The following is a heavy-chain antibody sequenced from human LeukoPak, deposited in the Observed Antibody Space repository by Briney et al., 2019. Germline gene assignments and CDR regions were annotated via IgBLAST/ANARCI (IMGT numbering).Heavy chain of an antibody. Sequence: PSETLSFTCTVSGGSISSYYWSWIRQPPGKGLEWIAYIYYSGSTNYNPSLKSRVTISVDTSKNQFSLKLSSVTAADTAVYYCARHPYGDYALDYWGQGTLVTVSS. J-gene: IGHJ4*02. CDR1: GGSISSYY. CDR2: IYYSGST. D-gene: IGHD4-17*01. CDR3: ARHPYGDYALDY. V-gene: IGHV4-59*08.